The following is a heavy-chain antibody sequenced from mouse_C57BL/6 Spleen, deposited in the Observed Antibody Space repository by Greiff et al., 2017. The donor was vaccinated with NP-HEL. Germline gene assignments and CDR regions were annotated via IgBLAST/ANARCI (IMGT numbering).Heavy chain of an antibody. Sequence: EVKLVESGGDLVKPGGSLKLSGAASGFTFSSFGMSWVRQTPNKRLEWVATISSGGSYTYYPDSVKGRFTISRDNAKNTLYLQMSSLKSEDTAMYYCARGITTVVATRWYFDVWGTGTTVTVSS. D-gene: IGHD1-1*01. CDR1: GFTFSSFG. V-gene: IGHV5-6*01. J-gene: IGHJ1*03. CDR2: ISSGGSYT. CDR3: ARGITTVVATRWYFDV.